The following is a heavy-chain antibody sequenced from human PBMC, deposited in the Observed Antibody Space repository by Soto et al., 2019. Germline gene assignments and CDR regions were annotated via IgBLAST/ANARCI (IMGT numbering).Heavy chain of an antibody. CDR2: ISSSSSTI. CDR3: ARDPFDSSDNPEWFQH. CDR1: GFIFSRNG. D-gene: IGHD3-22*01. V-gene: IGHV3-48*01. Sequence: GGSLRLSCAASGFIFSRNGMNWVRQAPGKGLEWVSYISSSSSTIYYADSVKGRFTMSRDNAKNALYLQMNSLRAEDTAVYYCARDPFDSSDNPEWFQHWGQGTLVTVSS. J-gene: IGHJ1*01.